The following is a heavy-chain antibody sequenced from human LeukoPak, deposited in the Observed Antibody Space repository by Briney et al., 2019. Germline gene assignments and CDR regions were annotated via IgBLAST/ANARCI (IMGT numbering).Heavy chain of an antibody. CDR3: AREQQLFRIPYNCFDP. CDR1: GFTFSSYS. J-gene: IGHJ5*02. V-gene: IGHV3-21*03. CDR2: ISISSSYI. D-gene: IGHD6-13*01. Sequence: PGGTLRLSCAASGFTFSSYSMNWVGQAPGKGLEWVSSISISSSYIYYADSVKGRLTISREKQTKSQYLPIKSQRAEKTAGDYCAREQQLFRIPYNCFDPWGQGTLFTVSA.